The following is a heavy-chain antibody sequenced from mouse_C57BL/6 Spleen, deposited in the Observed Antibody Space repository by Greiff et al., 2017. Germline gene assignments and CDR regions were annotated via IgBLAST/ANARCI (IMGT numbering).Heavy chain of an antibody. J-gene: IGHJ1*03. V-gene: IGHV1-80*01. CDR1: GYAFSSYW. CDR3: ARKVKDGSGYNWDFDV. Sequence: VQLQQSGAELVKPGASVKISCKASGYAFSSYWMNWVKQRPGKGLEWIGQIYPGDGDTNYNGKFKGKATLTADKSSSTAYMQLSSLTSEDSAVYFCARKVKDGSGYNWDFDVGGTGTTGTVSS. D-gene: IGHD1-1*01. CDR2: IYPGDGDT.